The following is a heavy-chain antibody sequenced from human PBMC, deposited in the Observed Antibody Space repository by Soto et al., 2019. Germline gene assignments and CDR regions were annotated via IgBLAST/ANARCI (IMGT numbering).Heavy chain of an antibody. CDR2: ISYDGTNK. CDR3: ASAGLAYNSGWSSWFGS. D-gene: IGHD6-19*01. Sequence: VAVISYDGTNKYYADSVKGRFTVSRDDSTNTLYLQASSLRPEDTAVYFCASAGLAYNSGWSSWFGSWGLGTLVTVSS. V-gene: IGHV3-30*15. J-gene: IGHJ5*01.